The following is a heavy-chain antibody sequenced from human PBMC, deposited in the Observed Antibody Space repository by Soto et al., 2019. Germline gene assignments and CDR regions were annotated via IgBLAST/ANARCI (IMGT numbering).Heavy chain of an antibody. J-gene: IGHJ5*02. CDR1: GYTFSSYD. D-gene: IGHD7-27*01. CDR2: IIPIVGTT. V-gene: IGHV1-46*01. Sequence: GASVKVSCKASGYTFSSYDMHWVRQAPGQGLEWMGIIIPIVGTTSYAQKFQGRVTMTRDTSTSTAYMELSSLRSEDTAVYYCASDQNWGEGWFDPWGQGTLVTVSS. CDR3: ASDQNWGEGWFDP.